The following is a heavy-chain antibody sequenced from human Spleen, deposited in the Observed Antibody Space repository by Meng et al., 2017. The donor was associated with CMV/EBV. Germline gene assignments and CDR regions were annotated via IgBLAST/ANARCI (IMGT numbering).Heavy chain of an antibody. CDR3: AKSYDFWSGYYD. Sequence: VQWVGAGGGLVQPGGSLRLSCADSRFTFSSYAMNWVRQAPGKGLEWVSVISGSGDSTYYADSVKGRFTISRDNSKKTLYLQMNSLRAEDTAVYYCAKSYDFWSGYYDWGQGTLVTVSS. V-gene: IGHV3-23*04. CDR1: RFTFSSYA. D-gene: IGHD3-3*01. J-gene: IGHJ4*02. CDR2: ISGSGDST.